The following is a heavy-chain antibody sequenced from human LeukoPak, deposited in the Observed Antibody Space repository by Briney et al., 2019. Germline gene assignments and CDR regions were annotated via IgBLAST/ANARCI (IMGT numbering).Heavy chain of an antibody. CDR1: GDSISNYY. J-gene: IGHJ4*02. Sequence: SETLSLTCTVSGDSISNYYWSWIRQPAGKGLEWIGRIYTSGSTNYNPSLKSRVTMSVDTSKNQFSLKLSSVTAADTAVYYCARVSLVRGAPNYYFDYWGQGTLVTVSS. CDR3: ARVSLVRGAPNYYFDY. CDR2: IYTSGST. D-gene: IGHD3-10*01. V-gene: IGHV4-4*07.